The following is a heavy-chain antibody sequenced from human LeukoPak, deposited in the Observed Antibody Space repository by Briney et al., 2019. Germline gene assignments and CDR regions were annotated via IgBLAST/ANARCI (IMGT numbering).Heavy chain of an antibody. CDR2: VHYSGST. Sequence: SQTLSLTCAVSGGSISSGGYSWSWIRQPPGKELEWIGYVHYSGSTNYNPSLKSRVTISVDTSKNQFSLKLSSVTAADTAMYYCARVYYYGSQNYYFDYWGQGTLVTVSS. CDR3: ARVYYYGSQNYYFDY. J-gene: IGHJ4*02. CDR1: GGSISSGGYS. D-gene: IGHD3-10*01. V-gene: IGHV4-61*08.